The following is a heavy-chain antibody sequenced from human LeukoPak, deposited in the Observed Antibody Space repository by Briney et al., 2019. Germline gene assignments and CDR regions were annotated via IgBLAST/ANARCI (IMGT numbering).Heavy chain of an antibody. V-gene: IGHV3-30*18. CDR2: ISYDGSNK. CDR3: AKSHYRGFGELCSNFDY. Sequence: GRSLRLSCAASGFTFSSYGMHWVRQAPGKGLEWVAVISYDGSNKYYADSVKGRFTISRDNSKNTLYLQMNSLRAEDTAVYYCAKSHYRGFGELCSNFDYWGQGTLVTVSS. J-gene: IGHJ4*02. CDR1: GFTFSSYG. D-gene: IGHD3-10*01.